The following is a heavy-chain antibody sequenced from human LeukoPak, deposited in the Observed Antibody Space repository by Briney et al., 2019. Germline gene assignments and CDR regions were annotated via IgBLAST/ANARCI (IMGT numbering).Heavy chain of an antibody. CDR2: IYPGDSDT. J-gene: IGHJ4*02. CDR1: GYTFTSYG. CDR3: ARRSIGTTFFGY. V-gene: IGHV5-51*01. Sequence: KVSCKASGYTFTSYGISWVRQAPGQGLEWMGIIYPGDSDTRYSPSFQGQVTISADKSISTAYLQWSSLKASDTAMYYCARRSIGTTFFGYWGQGTLVTVSS. D-gene: IGHD2-2*01.